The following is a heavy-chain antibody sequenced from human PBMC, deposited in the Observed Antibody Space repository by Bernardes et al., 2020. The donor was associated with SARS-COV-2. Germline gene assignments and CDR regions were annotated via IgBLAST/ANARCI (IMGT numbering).Heavy chain of an antibody. CDR1: GFTVSSTY. D-gene: IGHD3-10*01. V-gene: IGHV3-66*02. CDR2: IYSGGST. CDR3: TTGGRSAAFDM. Sequence: GGSLRLSCAASGFTVSSTYMSWVRQAPGKGLDWVSIIYSGGSTYYADSVKGRFAISRDNSNNTLLLQMHSLRVEDTAMYYCTTGGRSAAFDMWGQGTMVAVSS. J-gene: IGHJ3*02.